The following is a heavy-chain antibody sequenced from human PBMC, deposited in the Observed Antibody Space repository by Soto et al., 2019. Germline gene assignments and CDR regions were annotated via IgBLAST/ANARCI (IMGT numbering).Heavy chain of an antibody. CDR1: GFTLSRHT. J-gene: IGHJ6*02. V-gene: IGHV3-30-3*01. D-gene: IGHD1-1*01. CDR2: IPHDEVLS. Sequence: GGSLRLSCAASGFTLSRHTIRWVRQAPGKGLEWVGLIPHDEVLSHNEDSVKGRFTISRDNSKNTVYLQMKSLGAEDTAVYHCARETDGLDVWGPGTTLTVSS. CDR3: ARETDGLDV.